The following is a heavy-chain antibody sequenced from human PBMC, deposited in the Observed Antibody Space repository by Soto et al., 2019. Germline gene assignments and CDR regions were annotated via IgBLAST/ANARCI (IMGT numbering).Heavy chain of an antibody. Sequence: ASVKVSCKSSGYTFTSYAMQWVRQAPGQRLEWMGWINAGNGNTKYSQKVQGRVTITRDTSASTAYMELSSLISEDTAVYYCARRFMITFGGVIVTHYGMDVWGQGTTVTVSS. CDR1: GYTFTSYA. CDR3: ARRFMITFGGVIVTHYGMDV. CDR2: INAGNGNT. V-gene: IGHV1-3*01. J-gene: IGHJ6*02. D-gene: IGHD3-16*02.